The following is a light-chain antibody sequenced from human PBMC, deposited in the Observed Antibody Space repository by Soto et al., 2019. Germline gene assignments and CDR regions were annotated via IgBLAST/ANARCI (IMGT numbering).Light chain of an antibody. CDR3: LQYYNYPRT. CDR1: QSLLHINGYNY. V-gene: IGKV1-6*02. J-gene: IGKJ1*01. CDR2: AAS. Sequence: TQSPLSLPVTPGEPASISCRSSQSLLHINGYNYLDWYQQKPGKAPKLLIFAASDLQTGVPSRFSGSRSGTDFTLTINSLQPEDFATYYCLQYYNYPRTFGQGTKVDIK.